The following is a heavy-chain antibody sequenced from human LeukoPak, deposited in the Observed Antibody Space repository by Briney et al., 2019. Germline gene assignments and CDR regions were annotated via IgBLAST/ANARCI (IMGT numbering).Heavy chain of an antibody. Sequence: PGGSLRLSCAASGFTFSSYSMNWVRQAPGKGLEWVSYISSSSSTIYYADSVKGRFTISRDNAKNSLYLQMNSLRAEDTAVYYCARDPGRSIRYDSSGYPRRSDFDYWGQGTLVTVSS. CDR1: GFTFSSYS. D-gene: IGHD3-22*01. CDR3: ARDPGRSIRYDSSGYPRRSDFDY. CDR2: ISSSSSTI. J-gene: IGHJ4*02. V-gene: IGHV3-48*04.